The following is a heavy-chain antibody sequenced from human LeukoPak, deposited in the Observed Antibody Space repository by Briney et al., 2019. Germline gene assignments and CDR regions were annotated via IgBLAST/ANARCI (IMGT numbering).Heavy chain of an antibody. J-gene: IGHJ4*02. V-gene: IGHV3-11*01. CDR2: ISGSGDVI. Sequence: PGGSLRLSCAGSGFTFSDYTSWIRQSPGRGLEWVAYISGSGDVIYYADSVKGRFTISRDNAKNLVYLQMDSLRAEDTAVYSCARLPYYYFDRWGQGTLVTVSS. CDR1: GFTFSDY. D-gene: IGHD2-21*01. CDR3: ARLPYYYFDR.